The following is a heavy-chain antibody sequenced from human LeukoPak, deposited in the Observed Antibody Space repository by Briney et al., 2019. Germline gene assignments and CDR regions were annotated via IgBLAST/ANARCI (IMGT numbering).Heavy chain of an antibody. CDR1: GYTFTGYY. Sequence: GASVKVSCKASGYTFTGYYMHWVRQAPGQGPEWMGWINPNSGGTNYAQKFQGRVTMTRDTSISTAYMELSRLRSDDTAVYYCARDQNDFWSGYYYDYWGQGTLVTVSS. J-gene: IGHJ4*02. CDR3: ARDQNDFWSGYYYDY. V-gene: IGHV1-2*02. D-gene: IGHD3-3*01. CDR2: INPNSGGT.